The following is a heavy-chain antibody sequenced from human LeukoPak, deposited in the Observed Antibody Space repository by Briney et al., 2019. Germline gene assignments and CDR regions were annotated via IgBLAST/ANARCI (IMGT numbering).Heavy chain of an antibody. CDR3: AREYQFGMATIPFDD. CDR2: INPSGGST. J-gene: IGHJ4*02. D-gene: IGHD5-24*01. V-gene: IGHV1-46*01. CDR1: GYTFTSYY. Sequence: GASVKVSFKASGYTFTSYYMHWVRQPPGQGLEWMGIINPSGGSTSYAQKFQGRVTMTRDTSTSTVHMELSSLRSEDTAVYYCAREYQFGMATIPFDDWGEGTLVTVSS.